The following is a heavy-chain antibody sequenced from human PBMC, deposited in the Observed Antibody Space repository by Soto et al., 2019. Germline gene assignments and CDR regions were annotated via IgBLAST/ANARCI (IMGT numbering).Heavy chain of an antibody. CDR2: FDPEDGET. V-gene: IGHV1-24*01. J-gene: IGHJ4*02. Sequence: ASVKVSCKASGYTLTEFSMHWLRQAPGKGLEWMGGFDPEDGETIYAQTFQGRVTMTADTSTDTAYMELSSLRSEDTALYYCATLQRTRVSTRYFDYMGQGNLVTVSS. D-gene: IGHD6-25*01. CDR3: ATLQRTRVSTRYFDY. CDR1: GYTLTEFS.